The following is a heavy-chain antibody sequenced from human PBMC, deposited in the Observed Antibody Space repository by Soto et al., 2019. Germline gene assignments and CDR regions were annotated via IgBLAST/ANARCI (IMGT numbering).Heavy chain of an antibody. CDR1: GYTFTNYD. CDR2: ISTYTGNT. Sequence: QVHLVQSGAEVTKPGASVKVSCKASGYTFTNYDINWVRQAPGQGLEWMGWISTYTGNTNYAQKLQGRDTMTTDTSTSTAYMELRSLRADDTAVYYCARGYYYGSGRPTPGGMDVWGQGNTVTVSS. CDR3: ARGYYYGSGRPTPGGMDV. J-gene: IGHJ6*02. V-gene: IGHV1-18*01. D-gene: IGHD3-10*01.